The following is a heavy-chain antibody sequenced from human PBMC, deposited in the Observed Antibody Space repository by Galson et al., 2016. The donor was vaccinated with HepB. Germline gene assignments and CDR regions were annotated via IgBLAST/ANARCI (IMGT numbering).Heavy chain of an antibody. V-gene: IGHV4-30-4*01. D-gene: IGHD6-19*01. CDR3: ARESDWYAGGSLDH. CDR2: IYHSGST. Sequence: LSLTCTVSGGSISSGDYNWSWIRQPPGKGLEWIGYIYHSGSTYYNPSLKSRITISVVTSKNQFSLKLSSVTAADTAVYYCARESDWYAGGSLDHWGQGALVIVSS. CDR1: GGSISSGDYN. J-gene: IGHJ4*02.